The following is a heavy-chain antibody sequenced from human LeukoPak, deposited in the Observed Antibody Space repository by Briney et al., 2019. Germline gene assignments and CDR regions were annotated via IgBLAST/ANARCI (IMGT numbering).Heavy chain of an antibody. J-gene: IGHJ4*02. CDR3: ARNVLRFSEWSSGEDY. D-gene: IGHD3-3*01. CDR2: ISGSGGST. Sequence: PGGSLRLSCAASGFTFSSYAMSWVRQAPGKGLEWVSAISGSGGSTYYADSVKGRFTISRDNSKNTLYLQMNSLRAEDTAVYHCARNVLRFSEWSSGEDYWGQGTLVTVSS. V-gene: IGHV3-23*01. CDR1: GFTFSSYA.